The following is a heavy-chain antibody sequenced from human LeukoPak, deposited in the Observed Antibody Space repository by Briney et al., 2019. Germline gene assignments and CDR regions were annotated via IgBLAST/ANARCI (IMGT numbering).Heavy chain of an antibody. V-gene: IGHV3-23*01. CDR2: ISDSGNT. D-gene: IGHD1-1*01. CDR3: ANWIEGRHEKFDY. J-gene: IGHJ4*02. Sequence: GGSLRLSCAASGFTLSSYAMSWVRQAPGKGLEWVSAISDSGNTYHADSVKGRFTISRDNSMNTLYLQMTSPRVEDTAVYYCANWIEGRHEKFDYWGQGTLVTVSS. CDR1: GFTLSSYA.